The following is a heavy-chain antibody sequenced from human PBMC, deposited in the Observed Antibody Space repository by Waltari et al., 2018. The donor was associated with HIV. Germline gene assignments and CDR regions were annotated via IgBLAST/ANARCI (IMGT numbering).Heavy chain of an antibody. J-gene: IGHJ4*02. V-gene: IGHV1-69*01. D-gene: IGHD2-2*01. CDR2: IIPLFGTA. Sequence: QVQLVQSGAEVKKPGSSVKVSCKASGGTFSRYDINWVRQAPGQGLEWMGGIIPLFGTANYAQKFQGRVTITADEFTTTAYMELSSLRSEDAAVYYCARRSSDCSTYTCPFAYWGQGTLLTVSS. CDR3: ARRSSDCSTYTCPFAY. CDR1: GGTFSRYD.